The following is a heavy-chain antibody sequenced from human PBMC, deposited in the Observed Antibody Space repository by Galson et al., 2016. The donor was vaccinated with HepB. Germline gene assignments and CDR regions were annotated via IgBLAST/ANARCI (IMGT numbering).Heavy chain of an antibody. CDR3: ARDRDCSGASCYSGDFDY. D-gene: IGHD2-15*01. Sequence: SLRLSCAASGFTFRSYEMNWVRQAPGKGLECVSYISSSDSTKNYADSVKGRFTISGDNAKNLLYLQMNSLRAEDTAVYYCARDRDCSGASCYSGDFDYWGQGTLVTVSS. J-gene: IGHJ4*02. CDR1: GFTFRSYE. CDR2: ISSSDSTK. V-gene: IGHV3-48*03.